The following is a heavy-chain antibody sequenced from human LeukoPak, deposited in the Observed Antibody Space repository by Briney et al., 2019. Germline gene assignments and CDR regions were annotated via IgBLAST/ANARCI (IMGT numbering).Heavy chain of an antibody. CDR1: GFTFSSYA. D-gene: IGHD6-13*01. J-gene: IGHJ4*02. CDR2: ISTSGGST. CDR3: AKGWGATSSSQNY. Sequence: GGSLRLSCAASGFTFSSYAMSWVRQAPGKGLEWVSAISTSGGSTYYADSVRGRFTISRDNSKNTLYLQMNSLRAEDTAVYYCAKGWGATSSSQNYWGRGTLVTVSS. V-gene: IGHV3-23*01.